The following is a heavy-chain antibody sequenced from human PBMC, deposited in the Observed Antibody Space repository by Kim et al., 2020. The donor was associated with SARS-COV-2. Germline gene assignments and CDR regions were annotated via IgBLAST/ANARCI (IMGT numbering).Heavy chain of an antibody. D-gene: IGHD3-10*02. Sequence: GESLKISCKGSGYTFITYWIRWVRQMPGKGLEWMGRIDPSDSYTNYSPSFQGHVTMSADKSIRTAYLQWSSLKASDTAMYYCARLTMSGFTTNAFEIWGQGTMVSVSS. CDR3: ARLTMSGFTTNAFEI. CDR2: IDPSDSYT. J-gene: IGHJ3*02. CDR1: GYTFITYW. V-gene: IGHV5-10-1*01.